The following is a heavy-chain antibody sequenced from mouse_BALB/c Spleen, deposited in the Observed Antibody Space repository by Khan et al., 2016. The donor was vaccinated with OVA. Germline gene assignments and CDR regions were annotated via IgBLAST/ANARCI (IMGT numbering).Heavy chain of an antibody. J-gene: IGHJ1*01. V-gene: IGHV9-3-1*01. CDR1: GYTFTNYG. D-gene: IGHD1-1*02. CDR3: ASGGYWYIDV. CDR2: INTYTGEP. Sequence: QIQLVQSGPELKKPGETVKISCKASGYTFTNYGMNWVKQAPGKGLKWMGWINTYTGEPTYADDFKGRFVFSLETSASTAYLQINNLKNEDTATYVGASGGYWYIDVWGAGTTVTVSS.